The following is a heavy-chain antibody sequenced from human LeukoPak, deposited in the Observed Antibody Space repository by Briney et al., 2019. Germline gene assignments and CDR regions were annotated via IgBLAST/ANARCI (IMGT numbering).Heavy chain of an antibody. CDR3: AREAGIVGANYFDY. J-gene: IGHJ4*02. CDR2: IYYSGST. Sequence: SETLSLTCTVSGGSISSYYWSWIRQPPGKGLDWIGYIYYSGSTNYNPSLKSRVTISVDTSKNQFSLKLSSVTAADTAVYYCAREAGIVGANYFDYWGQGTLVTVSS. V-gene: IGHV4-59*01. CDR1: GGSISSYY. D-gene: IGHD1-26*01.